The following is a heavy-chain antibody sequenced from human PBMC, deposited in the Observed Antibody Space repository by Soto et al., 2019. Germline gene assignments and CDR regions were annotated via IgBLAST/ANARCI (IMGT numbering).Heavy chain of an antibody. V-gene: IGHV4-59*08. CDR3: ATSSGWYSLDY. CDR2: IYYSGST. D-gene: IGHD6-19*01. CDR1: GGSISSYY. J-gene: IGHJ4*02. Sequence: SETLSLTCTVSGGSISSYYWSWIRQPPGKGLEWIGYIYYSGSTNYNPSLKSRVTISVDTSKNQFSLKLSSVTAAGTAVYYCATSSGWYSLDYWGQGTLVTVSS.